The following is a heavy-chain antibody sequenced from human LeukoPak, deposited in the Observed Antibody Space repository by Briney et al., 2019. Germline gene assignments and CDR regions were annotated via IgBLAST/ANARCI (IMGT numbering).Heavy chain of an antibody. V-gene: IGHV1-69*04. J-gene: IGHJ3*02. CDR2: TIPILGIA. CDR1: GGTFSSYA. D-gene: IGHD5-24*01. CDR3: TVIEMATKGGAFDI. Sequence: SVKVSCKASGGTFSSYAISWVRQAPGQGLEWMGRTIPILGIANYAQKFQGRVTITADKSTSSAYMELSSLRSEDTAVYYCTVIEMATKGGAFDIWGQGTMVTVSS.